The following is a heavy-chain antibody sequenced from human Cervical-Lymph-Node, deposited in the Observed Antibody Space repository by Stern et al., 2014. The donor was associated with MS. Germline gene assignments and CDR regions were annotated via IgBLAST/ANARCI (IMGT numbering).Heavy chain of an antibody. Sequence: EVQLVESGGGLVQPGGSLRLSCAASGCTFTAYTMNWVRQAPGKGLEWISYITSNSGTKYYADSVKGRFTISRDNAQNSLYLQMNSLRDEDTAVYYCVRGPQQQLVYFDNWGQGTLVTVSS. J-gene: IGHJ4*02. CDR1: GCTFTAYT. CDR2: ITSNSGTK. CDR3: VRGPQQQLVYFDN. D-gene: IGHD6-13*01. V-gene: IGHV3-48*02.